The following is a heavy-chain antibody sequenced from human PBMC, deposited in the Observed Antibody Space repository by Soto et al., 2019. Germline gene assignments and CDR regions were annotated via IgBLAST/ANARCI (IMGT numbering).Heavy chain of an antibody. Sequence: GGSLRLSCAASGFTFSSYGMHWVRQAPGKGLEWVAVIWYDGSNKYYADSVKGRFTISRDNSKNTLYLQMNSLRAEDTAVYYCARDRVLRVAAADNYYGMDVWGQGTTVTVSS. V-gene: IGHV3-33*01. CDR2: IWYDGSNK. CDR1: GFTFSSYG. D-gene: IGHD6-13*01. J-gene: IGHJ6*02. CDR3: ARDRVLRVAAADNYYGMDV.